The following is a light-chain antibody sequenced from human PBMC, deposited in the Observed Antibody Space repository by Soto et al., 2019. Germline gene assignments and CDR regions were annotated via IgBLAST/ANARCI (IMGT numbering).Light chain of an antibody. J-gene: IGKJ1*01. CDR1: QSVRSN. CDR2: DAS. Sequence: EILLTQSPATLSLSPGERATLSCRASQSVRSNLAWYQQIPGQAPRLLIYDASTRATGIPGRFSGSGSGTDFTPIISNLEPEDVAVYYWQQRSSWPWTFGQGAKVEFK. V-gene: IGKV3-11*01. CDR3: QQRSSWPWT.